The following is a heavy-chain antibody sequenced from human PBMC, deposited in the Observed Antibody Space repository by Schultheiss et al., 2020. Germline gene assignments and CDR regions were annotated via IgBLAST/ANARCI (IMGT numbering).Heavy chain of an antibody. CDR2: INHGGST. J-gene: IGHJ3*02. V-gene: IGHV4-59*08. D-gene: IGHD1-26*01. CDR3: ARSPTKRLGSYYGFGAFDM. CDR1: GGSISSDY. Sequence: SETLSLTCTVSGGSISSDYWSWIRQPPGKGLEWIGQINHGGSTNYKPSLKSRVTISVDTSKNQFSLKLSSVTAADTAVYYCARSPTKRLGSYYGFGAFDMWGRGTMVTVSS.